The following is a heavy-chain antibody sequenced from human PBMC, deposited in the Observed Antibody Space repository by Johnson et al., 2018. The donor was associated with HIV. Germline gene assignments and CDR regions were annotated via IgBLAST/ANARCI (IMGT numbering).Heavy chain of an antibody. Sequence: VHLVESGGGVVQPGRSLRLSCAASGFTFSSYAMHWVRQAPGKGLEWVAVISYDGSNKYYADSVKGRFTISRDNSKNTLYLQMNSLRAEDTAVYYCARGYYDSSGRTGAFDIWGQGTMVTVSS. CDR1: GFTFSSYA. D-gene: IGHD3-22*01. V-gene: IGHV3-30*04. J-gene: IGHJ3*02. CDR3: ARGYYDSSGRTGAFDI. CDR2: ISYDGSNK.